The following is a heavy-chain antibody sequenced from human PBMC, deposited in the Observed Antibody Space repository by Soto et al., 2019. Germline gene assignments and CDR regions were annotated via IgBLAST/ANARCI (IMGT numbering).Heavy chain of an antibody. V-gene: IGHV1-46*01. CDR2: INPTSGST. CDR3: GRDLVAGDH. CDR1: GYTFTNYY. J-gene: IGHJ4*02. Sequence: QVQLVQSGAEVKKPGASVKVSCKASGYTFTNYYIHLVRQAPGQGLEWMGIINPTSGSTNYAQKCQGRVTLTYDTSTTTVYMELSGLRSEDTAVLYCGRDLVAGDHWGQGTLVTVSS. D-gene: IGHD2-2*01.